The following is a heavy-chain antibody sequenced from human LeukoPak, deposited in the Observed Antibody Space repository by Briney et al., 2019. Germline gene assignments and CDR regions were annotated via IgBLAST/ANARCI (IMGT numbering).Heavy chain of an antibody. Sequence: SVKVSCKTSGYAFSSYDINWVRQAPGQGLEWMGWMNPNTGHTGSAEQFQGRVIMTRNTFISTAYMELSSLKSEDTATYYCARGRTDCNNGVCYSNYYYMDVWGKGATVTVSS. J-gene: IGHJ6*03. CDR3: ARGRTDCNNGVCYSNYYYMDV. CDR2: MNPNTGHT. V-gene: IGHV1-8*01. CDR1: GYAFSSYD. D-gene: IGHD2-8*01.